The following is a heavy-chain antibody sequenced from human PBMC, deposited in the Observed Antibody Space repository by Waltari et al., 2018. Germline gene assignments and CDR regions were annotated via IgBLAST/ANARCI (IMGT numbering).Heavy chain of an antibody. J-gene: IGHJ3*02. D-gene: IGHD3-16*01. Sequence: QVQLVQSGAEVKKPGASVKVYCKASGYTFTSYAMHWVRQAPGQRLDWMGWINAGNGNTKYSQKFQGRVTITRDTSASTAYMELSSLRSEDTAVYYCARVEGAAGLDIWGQGTMVTVSS. CDR2: INAGNGNT. CDR1: GYTFTSYA. CDR3: ARVEGAAGLDI. V-gene: IGHV1-3*01.